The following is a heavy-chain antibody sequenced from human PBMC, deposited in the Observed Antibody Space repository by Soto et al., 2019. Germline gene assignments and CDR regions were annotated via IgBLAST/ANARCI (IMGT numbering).Heavy chain of an antibody. CDR3: AREVFCSSSSCQVRYGMDV. D-gene: IGHD2-2*01. CDR2: INSGGST. Sequence: PGGSLRLSCAPSGFTVSSHYMSWVRQAPGKGLEWVSVINSGGSTYYADSVKGRFTTSRDHSRNTLYLQMNSLRVEDTAVYYCAREVFCSSSSCQVRYGMDVWGQGTTVTVSS. CDR1: GFTVSSHY. V-gene: IGHV3-53*01. J-gene: IGHJ6*02.